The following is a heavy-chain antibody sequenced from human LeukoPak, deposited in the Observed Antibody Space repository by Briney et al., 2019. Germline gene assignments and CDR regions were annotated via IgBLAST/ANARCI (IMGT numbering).Heavy chain of an antibody. CDR3: ARGYRFYDLWSGNNWFDP. J-gene: IGHJ5*02. Sequence: ASVKVSCKASGYTFTGYYMHWVRQAPGQGLEWMGWINPNSGGTNYAQKFQGRVTMTRDTSISTAYMELSRLRSDDTAVYYCARGYRFYDLWSGNNWFDPWGQGTLVTVSS. CDR2: INPNSGGT. CDR1: GYTFTGYY. D-gene: IGHD3-3*01. V-gene: IGHV1-2*02.